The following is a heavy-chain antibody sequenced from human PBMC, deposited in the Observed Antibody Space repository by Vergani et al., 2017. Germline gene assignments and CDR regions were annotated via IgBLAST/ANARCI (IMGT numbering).Heavy chain of an antibody. D-gene: IGHD4-17*01. CDR3: AKDGDYGDYGSYFDY. V-gene: IGHV3-43D*04. CDR1: GFTFDDYA. J-gene: IGHJ4*02. Sequence: EVQLVESGGGLVKPGGSLRLSCAASGFTFDDYAMHWVRQAPGKGLEWVSLISWDGGSTYYADSVKGRFTISRDNSKNSLYLQMNSLRAEDTALYYCAKDGDYGDYGSYFDYWGQGTLVTVSS. CDR2: ISWDGGST.